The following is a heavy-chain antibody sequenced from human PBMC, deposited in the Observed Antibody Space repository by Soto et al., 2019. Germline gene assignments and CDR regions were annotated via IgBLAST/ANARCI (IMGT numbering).Heavy chain of an antibody. Sequence: GGPLRLSCVASGFTFSTYTMSWVRQAPGKGLEWVSVISASGGSPSYADSVQGRFSISRDNAKNTLYLQMNSLRGEDTAMYYCAKARCITTNCYVPDYWGQGTMVTVSS. CDR3: AKARCITTNCYVPDY. CDR2: ISASGGSP. J-gene: IGHJ4*02. V-gene: IGHV3-23*01. D-gene: IGHD3-10*01. CDR1: GFTFSTYT.